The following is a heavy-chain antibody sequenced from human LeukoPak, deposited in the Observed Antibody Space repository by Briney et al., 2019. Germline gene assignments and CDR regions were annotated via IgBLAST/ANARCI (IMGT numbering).Heavy chain of an antibody. V-gene: IGHV3-9*01. CDR2: ISWNSGSI. Sequence: GRSLRLSCAASGFTFDDYAMHGVRQAPGKGLEWVSGISWNSGSIGYADSVKGRFTISRDNAKNSLYLQMNSLRAEDTALYYCAKGGVVVAAKAYYGMDVWGQGTTVTVSS. D-gene: IGHD2-15*01. CDR3: AKGGVVVAAKAYYGMDV. J-gene: IGHJ6*02. CDR1: GFTFDDYA.